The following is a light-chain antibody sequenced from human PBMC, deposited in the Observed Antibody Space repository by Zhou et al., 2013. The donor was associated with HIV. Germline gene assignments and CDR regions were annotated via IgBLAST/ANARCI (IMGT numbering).Light chain of an antibody. J-gene: IGKJ1*01. Sequence: DIVMTQSPLSLPVTPGEPASISCRSSQSLLRRNGNNYLNWYQQKPGQSPHLLIHLGSNRASGVPDRFSGSGSGTDFTLKISRVEAEDVGVYFCMQTLQTPRTFGQGTKVESK. CDR2: LGS. CDR3: MQTLQTPRT. V-gene: IGKV2-28*01. CDR1: QSLLRRNGNNY.